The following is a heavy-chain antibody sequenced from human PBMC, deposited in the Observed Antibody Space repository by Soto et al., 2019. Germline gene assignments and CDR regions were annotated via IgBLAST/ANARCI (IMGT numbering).Heavy chain of an antibody. CDR2: ISGGGGST. V-gene: IGHV3-23*01. D-gene: IGHD6-19*01. J-gene: IGHJ4*02. CDR1: GFPFSSFT. Sequence: EVQLLDSGGGLVQPGGSLRLSCAASGFPFSSFTMSWVRQAPGKGLEWVSSISGGGGSTYYADSVKGRFTMSRDNSKNTLYLQVNNLRADDTAVYSCAKGGDSGWYFFDYWGQGTLVTVSS. CDR3: AKGGDSGWYFFDY.